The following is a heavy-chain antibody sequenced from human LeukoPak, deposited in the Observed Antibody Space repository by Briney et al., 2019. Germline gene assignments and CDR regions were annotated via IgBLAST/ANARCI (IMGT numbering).Heavy chain of an antibody. CDR2: IYYSGST. D-gene: IGHD5-18*01. Sequence: NPSETLSLTCTVSGGSVSSGSYYWSWIRQPPGKGLEWIGYIYYSGSTNYNPSLKSRVTISVDTSKNQFSLKLSSVTAADTAVYYCARGGYSYESNWFDPWGQGTLVTVSS. CDR1: GGSVSSGSYY. CDR3: ARGGYSYESNWFDP. V-gene: IGHV4-61*01. J-gene: IGHJ5*02.